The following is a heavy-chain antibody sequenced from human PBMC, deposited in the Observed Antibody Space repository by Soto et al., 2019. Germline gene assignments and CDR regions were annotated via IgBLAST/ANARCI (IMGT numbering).Heavy chain of an antibody. V-gene: IGHV1-3*01. D-gene: IGHD2-21*02. CDR2: INAGNGNT. Sequence: ASVKVSCKASGYTFTSYAMHWVRQAPGQRLEWMGWINAGNGNTKYSQKFQGRVTITRDTSASTAYMELSSLRSEDTAVYYCARHGVEVTAFRIRSISYYFDYWGQGTLVTVSS. CDR3: ARHGVEVTAFRIRSISYYFDY. CDR1: GYTFTSYA. J-gene: IGHJ4*02.